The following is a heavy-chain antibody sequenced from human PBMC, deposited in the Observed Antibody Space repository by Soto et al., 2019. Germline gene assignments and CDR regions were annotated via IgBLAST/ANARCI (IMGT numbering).Heavy chain of an antibody. CDR1: GYTFTSYY. Sequence: QVQLVQSGAEVKKPGASVKVSCKASGYTFTSYYMHWVRQAPGQGLEWMGIINPSGGSTSYAQKFQGRVTITRDTATSTCYMELSSLRSGDTAVYYWARVGWPEGGGDYWGQGTLVTVSS. V-gene: IGHV1-46*01. CDR3: ARVGWPEGGGDY. J-gene: IGHJ4*02. CDR2: INPSGGST. D-gene: IGHD2-15*01.